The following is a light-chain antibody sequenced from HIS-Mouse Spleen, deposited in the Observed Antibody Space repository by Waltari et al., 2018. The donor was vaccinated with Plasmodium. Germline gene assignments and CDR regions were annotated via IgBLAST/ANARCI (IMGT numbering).Light chain of an antibody. CDR3: YSTDSSGNHRV. J-gene: IGLJ3*02. Sequence: SYELTQPPSASVSPGQKARIPCSGDAIPKTYDYWYQQKSGQAPVLVIYEDSKRPSGIPERFSGSSSGTMATLTISGAQVEDEADYYCYSTDSSGNHRVFGGGTKLTVL. V-gene: IGLV3-10*01. CDR1: AIPKTY. CDR2: EDS.